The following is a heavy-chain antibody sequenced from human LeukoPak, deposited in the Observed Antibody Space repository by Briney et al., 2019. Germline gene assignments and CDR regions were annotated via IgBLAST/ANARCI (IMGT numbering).Heavy chain of an antibody. CDR3: MRSSGGSGKWGDNWFDP. CDR2: INPNTGGT. Sequence: ASVKVSCKTSGYTFTAYYVHWVRQVPGQGLQWVGRINPNTGGTNYAETFQGRVTVTRDTSISTAYLELTGLRSDDTAVYYCMRSSGGSGKWGDNWFDPWGQGTLVTVSS. J-gene: IGHJ5*02. D-gene: IGHD3-10*01. V-gene: IGHV1-2*06. CDR1: GYTFTAYY.